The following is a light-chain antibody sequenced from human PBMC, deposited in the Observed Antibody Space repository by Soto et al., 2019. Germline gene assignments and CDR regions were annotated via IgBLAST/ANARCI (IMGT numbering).Light chain of an antibody. Sequence: QAVVTQSPSVSGTPGQRVTISCSGSRSNIGRNFAYWYQHVPGTAPRLLIQRNNERPSGVPDRFSGSKSGTSVSLAISGLRSDDEATYYCAAWDDTLDAQVFGGGTQLTVL. V-gene: IGLV1-47*01. J-gene: IGLJ3*02. CDR3: AAWDDTLDAQV. CDR2: RNN. CDR1: RSNIGRNF.